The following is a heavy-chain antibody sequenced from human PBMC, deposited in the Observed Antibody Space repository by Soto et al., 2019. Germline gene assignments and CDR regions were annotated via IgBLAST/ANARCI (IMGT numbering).Heavy chain of an antibody. Sequence: SETLSLTCTVSGGSISSSSYYWGWIRQPPGKGLEWIGSIYYSGSTYYNPSLKSRVTISVDTSKNQFSLKLSSVTAADTAVYYCASSYSSGWYGGTHYFDYWGQGTLVTVSS. V-gene: IGHV4-39*01. J-gene: IGHJ4*02. CDR1: GGSISSSSYY. CDR3: ASSYSSGWYGGTHYFDY. CDR2: IYYSGST. D-gene: IGHD6-19*01.